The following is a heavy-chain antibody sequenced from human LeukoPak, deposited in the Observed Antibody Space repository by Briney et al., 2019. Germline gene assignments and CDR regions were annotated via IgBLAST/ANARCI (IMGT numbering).Heavy chain of an antibody. CDR1: GYTFTNYG. J-gene: IGHJ4*02. Sequence: ASVKVSCKASGYTFTNYGFSWVRQAPGQGPEWMGWISASNGNTNYAQKFQGRVTLTRDTSASTAYMDLRGLRSDDTAVYFCARSGYSFGYHYFDLWGQGTLVTVSS. CDR2: ISASNGNT. D-gene: IGHD5-18*01. CDR3: ARSGYSFGYHYFDL. V-gene: IGHV1-18*01.